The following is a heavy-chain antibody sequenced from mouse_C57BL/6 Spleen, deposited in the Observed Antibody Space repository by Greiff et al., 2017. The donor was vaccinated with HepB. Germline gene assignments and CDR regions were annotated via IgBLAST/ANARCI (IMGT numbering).Heavy chain of an antibody. CDR3: ARGDGKDAMDY. V-gene: IGHV1-53*01. CDR1: GYTFTSYW. CDR2: INPSNGGT. Sequence: QVHVKQPGTELVKPGASVKLSCKASGYTFTSYWMHWVKQRPGQGLEWIGNINPSNGGTNYNEKFKSKATLTVDKSSSTAYMQLSSLTSEDSAVYECARGDGKDAMDYWGQGTSVTVSS. D-gene: IGHD2-1*01. J-gene: IGHJ4*01.